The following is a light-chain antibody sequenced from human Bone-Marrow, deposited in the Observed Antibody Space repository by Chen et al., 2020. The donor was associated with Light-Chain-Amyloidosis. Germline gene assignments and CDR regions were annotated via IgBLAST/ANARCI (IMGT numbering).Light chain of an antibody. V-gene: IGLV2-14*01. CDR3: SSFTSSSSYV. CDR1: SGDVGTYNY. Sequence: QSALTQPASVSGSPGQSITISCTGTSGDVGTYNYVSWYQQHPGKAPKVMIYAVSNRPSGVSNRFSGSKAGKTASLTISVLQAEDEADYYCSSFTSSSSYVFGPGTKVTVL. J-gene: IGLJ1*01. CDR2: AVS.